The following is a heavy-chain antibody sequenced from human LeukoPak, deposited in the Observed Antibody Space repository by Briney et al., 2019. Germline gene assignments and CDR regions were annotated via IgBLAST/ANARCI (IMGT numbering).Heavy chain of an antibody. Sequence: GASVKVSCKASGYTFTSYDINWVRQATGQGLEWMGWMNPNSGNTGYAQKFQGRVTMTRNTSISTAYMELSSLRSEDTAVYYCAIAARPYYYYGMDVWGQGTTVTVSS. CDR2: MNPNSGNT. CDR3: AIAARPYYYYGMDV. CDR1: GYTFTSYD. D-gene: IGHD6-6*01. J-gene: IGHJ6*02. V-gene: IGHV1-8*01.